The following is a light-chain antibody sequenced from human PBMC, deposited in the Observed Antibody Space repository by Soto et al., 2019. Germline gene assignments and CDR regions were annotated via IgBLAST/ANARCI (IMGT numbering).Light chain of an antibody. J-gene: IGKJ5*01. CDR1: QNIDMY. CDR3: QQYGTSEII. Sequence: DIHMTQSPSSLSASVGDTVTITCRASQNIDMYLNWYQQKPGKAPRVLISGASNLQSGVPSRFSGSGSGTDFTLTISSLQSEDFASYFCQQYGTSEIIFGQGTRLEIK. CDR2: GAS. V-gene: IGKV1-39*01.